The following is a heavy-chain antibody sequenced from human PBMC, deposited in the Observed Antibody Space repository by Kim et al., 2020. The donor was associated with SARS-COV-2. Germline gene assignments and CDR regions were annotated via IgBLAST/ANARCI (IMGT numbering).Heavy chain of an antibody. Sequence: SETLSLTCAVYGGSFSGYYWSWIRQPPGKGLEWIGEINHSGSTNYNPSLKSRVTISVDTSKNQFSLKLSSVTAADTAVYYCARGVSGSLMATKPKRGNWFDPWGQGTLVTVSS. CDR2: INHSGST. V-gene: IGHV4-34*01. J-gene: IGHJ5*02. CDR3: ARGVSGSLMATKPKRGNWFDP. CDR1: GGSFSGYY. D-gene: IGHD3-10*01.